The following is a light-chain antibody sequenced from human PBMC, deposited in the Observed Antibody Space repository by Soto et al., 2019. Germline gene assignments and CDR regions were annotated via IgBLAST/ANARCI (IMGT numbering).Light chain of an antibody. CDR3: QQYVSPPWA. Sequence: EIVLTQSPGTLSLSPGEKATLSCRASQSLGKTYIAWYQKNPGQAPRLLIDGASSRATGTPDRFSGSGSGTDFTLIISRLEPEDFAVYYCQQYVSPPWAFGQGTKV. CDR2: GAS. J-gene: IGKJ1*01. CDR1: QSLGKTY. V-gene: IGKV3-20*01.